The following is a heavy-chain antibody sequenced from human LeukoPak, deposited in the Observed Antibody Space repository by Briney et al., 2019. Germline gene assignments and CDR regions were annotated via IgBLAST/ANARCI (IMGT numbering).Heavy chain of an antibody. CDR2: INPSGGST. Sequence: ASVKVSCKASGYTFTSYYMHWVRQAPGQGLEWMGIINPSGGSTNYAQKFQGRVTMTRDTSISTAYMELSRLRSDDTAVYYCAREALYYDSSGYTYWGQGTLVTVSS. CDR3: AREALYYDSSGYTY. J-gene: IGHJ4*02. V-gene: IGHV1-46*01. CDR1: GYTFTSYY. D-gene: IGHD3-22*01.